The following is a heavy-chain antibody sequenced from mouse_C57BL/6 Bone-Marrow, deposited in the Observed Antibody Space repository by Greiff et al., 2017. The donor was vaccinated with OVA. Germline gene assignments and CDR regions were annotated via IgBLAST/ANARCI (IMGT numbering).Heavy chain of an antibody. CDR1: GFTFSDFY. D-gene: IGHD2-5*01. CDR3: ARVYSNYDWYFDV. CDR2: SRNKANDYTT. J-gene: IGHJ1*03. V-gene: IGHV7-1*01. Sequence: EVQRVESGGGLVQSGRSLRLSCATSGFTFSDFYMEWVRQAPGKGLEWIAASRNKANDYTTEYSASVKGRFIVSRDTSQSILYLQMNALRAEDTAIYYCARVYSNYDWYFDVWGTGTTVTVSS.